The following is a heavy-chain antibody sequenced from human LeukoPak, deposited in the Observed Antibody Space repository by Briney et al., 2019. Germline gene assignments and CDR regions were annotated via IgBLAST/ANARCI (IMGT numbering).Heavy chain of an antibody. CDR1: GGSISSGDYS. Sequence: SETLSLTCTVSGGSISSGDYSWSWIRQPPGKGLEWIGYIYYSGSTYYNPSLKSRVTISVDTSKNQFSLKLSSVTAADTAVYYCAATQDYCSGGSCCLDYWGQGTLVTVSS. D-gene: IGHD2-15*01. CDR3: AATQDYCSGGSCCLDY. J-gene: IGHJ4*02. CDR2: IYYSGST. V-gene: IGHV4-30-4*01.